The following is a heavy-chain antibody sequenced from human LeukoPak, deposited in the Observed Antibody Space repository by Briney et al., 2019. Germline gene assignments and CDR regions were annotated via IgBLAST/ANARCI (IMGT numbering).Heavy chain of an antibody. CDR3: ARSVPTFDY. V-gene: IGHV6-1*01. CDR1: GDSVSTNSAA. Sequence: SQTLSLTCAISGDSVSTNSAAWNWIRQSPSRGLEWLGRTYYKSKWYNDYAASVKSRMSINPDTSKYQFSLQLNSVTPEDTAVYYCARSVPTFDYWGQGTLVTVSS. D-gene: IGHD1-26*01. CDR2: TYYKSKWYN. J-gene: IGHJ4*02.